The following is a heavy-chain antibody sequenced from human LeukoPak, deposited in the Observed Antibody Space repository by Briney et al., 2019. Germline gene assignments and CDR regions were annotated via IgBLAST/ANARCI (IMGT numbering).Heavy chain of an antibody. J-gene: IGHJ2*01. Sequence: PGGSLRLSCAASGFTFSSYSMNWVRQAPGKGLEWVSSISSSSSYIYYADSVKGRFTISRDNAKNSLYLQMNSLRAEDTAVYYCARDQGIAARRDWYFDLWGRGTLVTVSS. D-gene: IGHD6-6*01. CDR3: ARDQGIAARRDWYFDL. CDR1: GFTFSSYS. CDR2: ISSSSSYI. V-gene: IGHV3-21*01.